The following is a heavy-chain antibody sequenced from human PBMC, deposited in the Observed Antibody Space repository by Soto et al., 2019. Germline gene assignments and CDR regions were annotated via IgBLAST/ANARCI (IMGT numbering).Heavy chain of an antibody. D-gene: IGHD3-22*01. CDR3: ARSSNYYDSSGDAFDI. CDR1: GFTFSSYA. J-gene: IGHJ3*02. CDR2: ISYDGSNK. Sequence: QVQLVESGGGVVQPGRSLRLSCAASGFTFSSYAMHWVRQAPGKGLEWVAVISYDGSNKYYADSVKGRFTISRDNSKNTLYLQMNSLRAEDTAVYYCARSSNYYDSSGDAFDIWGQGTMVTVSS. V-gene: IGHV3-30-3*01.